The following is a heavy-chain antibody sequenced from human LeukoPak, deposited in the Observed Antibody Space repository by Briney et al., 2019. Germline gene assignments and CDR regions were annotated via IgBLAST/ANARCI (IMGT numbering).Heavy chain of an antibody. CDR3: AGDFGPGSLDH. D-gene: IGHD3-10*01. Sequence: GASVKVSCKASGYTFTSYDINWVRQATGQGLEWMGWINPNSGGTVYAQKFQGRVTVARDTSISTAYMELTSLISDDTAVYYCAGDFGPGSLDHWGQGTLVTVSS. CDR2: INPNSGGT. V-gene: IGHV1-8*01. J-gene: IGHJ4*02. CDR1: GYTFTSYD.